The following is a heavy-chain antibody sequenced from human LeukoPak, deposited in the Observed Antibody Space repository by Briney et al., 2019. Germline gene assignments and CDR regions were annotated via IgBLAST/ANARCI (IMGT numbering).Heavy chain of an antibody. D-gene: IGHD2-15*01. CDR3: AREKISGPTDWFDP. CDR1: GYTFTSYD. Sequence: ASVKVSCKASGYTFTSYDIDWVRQATGQGLEWMGWMNPNSGNTGYAQKFQGRVTITRNTSISTAYMELSSLGSEDTAVYYCAREKISGPTDWFDPWGQGTLVTVSS. V-gene: IGHV1-8*03. J-gene: IGHJ5*02. CDR2: MNPNSGNT.